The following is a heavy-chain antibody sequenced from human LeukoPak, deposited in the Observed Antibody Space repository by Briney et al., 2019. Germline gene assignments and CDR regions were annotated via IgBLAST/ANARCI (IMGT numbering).Heavy chain of an antibody. CDR1: GYTFTAYY. Sequence: SVKVSCKASGYTFTAYYIHWVRQAPGQGLEWMGGIIPIFGTANYAQKFQGRVTITADKSTSTAYMELSSLRSEDTAVYYCARSSIIAAAGPYYFDYWGQGTLVTVSS. J-gene: IGHJ4*02. CDR2: IIPIFGTA. D-gene: IGHD6-13*01. V-gene: IGHV1-69*06. CDR3: ARSSIIAAAGPYYFDY.